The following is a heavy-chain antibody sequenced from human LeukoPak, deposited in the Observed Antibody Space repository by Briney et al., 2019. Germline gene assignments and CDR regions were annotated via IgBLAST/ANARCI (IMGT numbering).Heavy chain of an antibody. CDR1: GGSISSYY. CDR3: ARGYCSGGSCYALVAFDI. CDR2: IYTSGST. V-gene: IGHV4-4*07. D-gene: IGHD2-15*01. J-gene: IGHJ3*02. Sequence: SETLSLTCTVSGGSISSYYWSWIRQPAGKGLEWIGRIYTSGSTNYNPSLKSRVTMSVDTSKNQFSLKLSSVTAADTAVYYCARGYCSGGSCYALVAFDIWGQGTMVTVSS.